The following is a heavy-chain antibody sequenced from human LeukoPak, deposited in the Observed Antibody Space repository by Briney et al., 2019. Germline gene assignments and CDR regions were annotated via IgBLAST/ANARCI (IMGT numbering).Heavy chain of an antibody. J-gene: IGHJ3*02. CDR1: EFTFSTYS. D-gene: IGHD3-22*01. CDR2: ISGSGGST. Sequence: PGGSLRLSCAASEFTFSTYSMNWVRQAPGKGLEWVSAISGSGGSTYYADSVKGRFTISRDNSKNTLYLQMNSLRAEDTAVYYCARAITMIGEGAFDIWGQGTMVTVSS. V-gene: IGHV3-23*01. CDR3: ARAITMIGEGAFDI.